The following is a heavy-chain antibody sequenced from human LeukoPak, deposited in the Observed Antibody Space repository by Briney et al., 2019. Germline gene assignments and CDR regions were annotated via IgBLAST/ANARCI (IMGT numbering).Heavy chain of an antibody. CDR3: ARDIVGGWGLQLDWYFDL. CDR2: IYYSGST. Sequence: SETLSLTCTVSGGSISSGDYYWSWIRQPPGKGLEWIGYIYYSGSTYYNPSLKSRVTISVDTSKNQFSLKLSSVTAADTAVYYCARDIVGGWGLQLDWYFDLWGRGTLVTVSS. V-gene: IGHV4-30-4*01. J-gene: IGHJ2*01. D-gene: IGHD2-21*01. CDR1: GGSISSGDYY.